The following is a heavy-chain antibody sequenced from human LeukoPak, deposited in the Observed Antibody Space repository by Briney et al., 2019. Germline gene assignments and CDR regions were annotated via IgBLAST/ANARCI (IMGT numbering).Heavy chain of an antibody. J-gene: IGHJ4*02. D-gene: IGHD3-22*01. V-gene: IGHV1-2*02. CDR1: GYTFTGYY. CDR2: INPNSGGT. CDR3: ARDPGNYYDSSGYYDVGDY. Sequence: ASVKVSCKASGYTFTGYYMHWVRQAPGQGLEWMGWINPNSGGTNYAQKFQGRVTMTRDTSISTAYMELSSLRSEDTAVYYCARDPGNYYDSSGYYDVGDYWGQGTLVTVSS.